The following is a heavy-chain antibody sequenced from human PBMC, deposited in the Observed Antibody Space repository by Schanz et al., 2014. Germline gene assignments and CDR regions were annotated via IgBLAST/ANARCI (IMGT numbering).Heavy chain of an antibody. Sequence: EVHLVESGGGLVKRGGSLRLSCAASGFTFSSYGMHWVRQAPGKGLEWVSTISASGGSTYYADSVKGRFTISRDNSKNILYLQMNSLRAEDTAVYYCAKARRKSNCSGGRCFHYSYYGMDVWGQGTTXTVSS. CDR3: AKARRKSNCSGGRCFHYSYYGMDV. D-gene: IGHD2-15*01. V-gene: IGHV3-23*04. J-gene: IGHJ6*02. CDR2: ISASGGST. CDR1: GFTFSSYG.